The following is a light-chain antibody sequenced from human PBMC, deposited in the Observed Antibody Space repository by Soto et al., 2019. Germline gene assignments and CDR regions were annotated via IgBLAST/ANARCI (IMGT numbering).Light chain of an antibody. CDR2: KVS. V-gene: IGKV2-30*01. J-gene: IGKJ1*01. Sequence: DVVMTQSPLSLPVTLGQPASISCRSSQSLIYSDGNTYLNWFQQRPGQSPRRLIYKVSNRDSGVPDRFSGSGFGMDFTLKISRVEAEDVGVYYCMQGTHWPPTFGQGTKVDIK. CDR1: QSLIYSDGNTY. CDR3: MQGTHWPPT.